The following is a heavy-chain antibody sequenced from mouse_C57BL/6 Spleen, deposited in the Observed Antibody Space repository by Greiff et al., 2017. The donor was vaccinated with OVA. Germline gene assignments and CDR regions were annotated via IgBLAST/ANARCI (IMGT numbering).Heavy chain of an antibody. V-gene: IGHV2-9-1*01. Sequence: QVQLQQSGPGLVAPSQSLSITCTVSGFSLTSYAISWVRQPPGKGLEWLGVIWTGGGTNYNSAHKSRLSISKDNSKSQVFLKMNSLQTDDTARYYCARVLNYYGSSYYAMDYWGQRTSVTVSS. CDR2: IWTGGGT. D-gene: IGHD1-1*01. CDR1: GFSLTSYA. J-gene: IGHJ4*01. CDR3: ARVLNYYGSSYYAMDY.